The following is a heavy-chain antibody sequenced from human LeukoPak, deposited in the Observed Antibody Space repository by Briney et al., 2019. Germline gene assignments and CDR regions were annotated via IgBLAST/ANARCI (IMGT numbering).Heavy chain of an antibody. D-gene: IGHD3-22*01. CDR2: INSDGSST. J-gene: IGHJ4*02. V-gene: IGHV3-74*01. CDR1: GLTFSSYW. Sequence: GGSLRLSCAASGLTFSSYWMHWVRQAPGKGLVWVSRINSDGSSTSYADSVKGRFTISRDNAKNTLYLQMNSLRAEDTAVYYCARVLLDTSGYYSNSFDYWGQGSLVTVSS. CDR3: ARVLLDTSGYYSNSFDY.